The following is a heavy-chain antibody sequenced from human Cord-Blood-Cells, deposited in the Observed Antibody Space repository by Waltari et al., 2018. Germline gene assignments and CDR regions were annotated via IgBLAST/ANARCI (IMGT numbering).Heavy chain of an antibody. CDR3: ARWFGEFRDDAFDI. CDR2: IYYSGST. J-gene: IGHJ3*02. CDR1: GGSISSSSYY. D-gene: IGHD3-10*01. Sequence: QLQLQESGPGLVKPSETLSLTCTVPGGSISSSSYYWGWVRQPPGKGLEWIGSIYYSGSTYYNPSLKSRVTISVDTSKNQFSLKLSSVTAADTAVYYCARWFGEFRDDAFDIWGQGTMVTVSS. V-gene: IGHV4-39*07.